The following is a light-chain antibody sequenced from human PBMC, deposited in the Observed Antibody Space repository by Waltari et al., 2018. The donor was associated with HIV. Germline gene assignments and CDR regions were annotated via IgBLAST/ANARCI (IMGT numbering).Light chain of an antibody. CDR2: DAS. J-gene: IGKJ5*01. V-gene: IGKV3-11*01. CDR1: QSISSS. Sequence: EIILTQSPATLSVSPGDTATLSCRASQSISSSLAWYQHKPCQAPRLLIYDASKRATGIPARFSGSGSGTDFTLTVSRLEPEDFAVYYCQQRSNWPSITFGQGTRLEIK. CDR3: QQRSNWPSIT.